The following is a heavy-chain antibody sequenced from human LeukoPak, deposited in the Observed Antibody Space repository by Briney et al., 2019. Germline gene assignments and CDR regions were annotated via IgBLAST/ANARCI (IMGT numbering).Heavy chain of an antibody. J-gene: IGHJ4*02. D-gene: IGHD2-21*01. CDR1: GYTFTSYY. Sequence: ASVKVSCKASGYTFTSYYMHWVRQAPGQGLEWMGIINPSGGSTSYAQKFQGRVTMTEDTPTDTAYMELSSLRSEDTAVYYCATPGLPFDYWGQGTLVTVSS. CDR3: ATPGLPFDY. V-gene: IGHV1-46*01. CDR2: INPSGGST.